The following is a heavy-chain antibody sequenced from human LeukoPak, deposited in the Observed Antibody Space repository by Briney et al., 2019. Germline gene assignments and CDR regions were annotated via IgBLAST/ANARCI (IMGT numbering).Heavy chain of an antibody. Sequence: GGSLRLSCAASGFTFSSYAMGWVRQAPGKGLEWVSAISGSGGSTYYADSVKGRFTISRDNSKNTLYLQMNSLRAEDTAVYYCAKERGWLRISLVVVAAPDAFDIWGQGTMVTVSS. CDR2: ISGSGGST. J-gene: IGHJ3*02. CDR3: AKERGWLRISLVVVAAPDAFDI. V-gene: IGHV3-23*01. CDR1: GFTFSSYA. D-gene: IGHD2-15*01.